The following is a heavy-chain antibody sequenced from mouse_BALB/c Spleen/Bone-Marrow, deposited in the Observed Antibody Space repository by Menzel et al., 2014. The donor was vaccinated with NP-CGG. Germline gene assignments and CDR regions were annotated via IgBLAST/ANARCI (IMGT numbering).Heavy chain of an antibody. Sequence: VQVVESGAEVVKPGASVKVSCKASGYTFTNYWMQWVKQRPGQGLEWIGEIEPSDSYTSYNQDFKGKATLTVDKSSSTAYMQLSSLTSEDSAVYYCARGRTTVVSDYWGQGTSLTVSS. J-gene: IGHJ2*02. CDR3: ARGRTTVVSDY. V-gene: IGHV1-69*02. CDR2: IEPSDSYT. D-gene: IGHD1-1*01. CDR1: GYTFTNYW.